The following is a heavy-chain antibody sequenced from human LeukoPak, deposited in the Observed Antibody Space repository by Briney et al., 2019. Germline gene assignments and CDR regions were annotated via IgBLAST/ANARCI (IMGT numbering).Heavy chain of an antibody. CDR3: ARKYSGFPFDY. V-gene: IGHV3-7*01. Sequence: PGGSLRLSCAASGFTFSSYWMSWDRQAPGKGLEWVANIKQDGSEKYYVDSVKGRFTISRDNAKNSLYLQMNSLRAEDAAVYYCARKYSGFPFDYWGQGTLVTVSS. D-gene: IGHD5-12*01. J-gene: IGHJ4*02. CDR2: IKQDGSEK. CDR1: GFTFSSYW.